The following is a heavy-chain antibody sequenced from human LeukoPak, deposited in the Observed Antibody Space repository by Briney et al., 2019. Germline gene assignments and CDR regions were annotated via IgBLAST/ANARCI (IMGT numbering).Heavy chain of an antibody. V-gene: IGHV4-61*02. Sequence: SETLSLTCTESGGSISSDDYYWNSIRQPAGRGLEWIGRIYTTGNTMYNPSLESRLSMSIDTSKNQVSLKVKSVTAADTAVYYCARGGTLFTFFDSWGQGTLVTVSS. J-gene: IGHJ4*02. CDR1: GGSISSDDYY. CDR2: IYTTGNT. D-gene: IGHD2/OR15-2a*01. CDR3: ARGGTLFTFFDS.